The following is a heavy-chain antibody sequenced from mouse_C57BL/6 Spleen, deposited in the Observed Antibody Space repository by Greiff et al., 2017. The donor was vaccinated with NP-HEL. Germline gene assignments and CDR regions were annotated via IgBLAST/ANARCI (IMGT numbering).Heavy chain of an antibody. CDR2: INPSNGGT. J-gene: IGHJ2*01. Sequence: QVQLQQPGTELVKPGASVKLSCKASGYTFTSYWMHWVKQRPGQGLEWIGNINPSNGGTNYNEKFKSKATLTVDKSSSTAYMQLSSLTSEDSAVYYCARSIYYYGSSPDYFDYWGQGTTLTVSS. CDR1: GYTFTSYW. CDR3: ARSIYYYGSSPDYFDY. D-gene: IGHD1-1*01. V-gene: IGHV1-53*01.